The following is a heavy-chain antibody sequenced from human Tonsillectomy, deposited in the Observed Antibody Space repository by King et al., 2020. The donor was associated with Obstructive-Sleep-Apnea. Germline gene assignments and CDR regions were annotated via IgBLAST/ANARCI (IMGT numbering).Heavy chain of an antibody. D-gene: IGHD3-10*01. V-gene: IGHV2-26*01. CDR1: GFSLSNARMG. CDR3: ARTMRRGWYYYGMDV. J-gene: IGHJ6*02. CDR2: IFSNDEK. Sequence: TLKESGPVLVKPTETLTLTCTVSGFSLSNARMGVSWIRQPPGKALEWLAHIFSNDEKSYSTSLKSRLTISKDTSKSQVVLTLTNMDPLDTATYYCARTMRRGWYYYGMDVWGQGTTVTVSS.